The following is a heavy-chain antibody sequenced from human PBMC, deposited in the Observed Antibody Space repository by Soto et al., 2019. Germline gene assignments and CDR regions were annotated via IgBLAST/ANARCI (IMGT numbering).Heavy chain of an antibody. CDR2: IKQDGSEK. D-gene: IGHD6-19*01. V-gene: IGHV3-7*01. Sequence: GGSLRLSCAASGFTFSSYWMSWVRQAPGKGLEWVANIKQDGSEKYYVDSVKGRFTISRDNAKNSLYLQMNSLRAEDTAVYYCARGGRYSSGFWFDPWGQGTLVTVSS. J-gene: IGHJ5*02. CDR1: GFTFSSYW. CDR3: ARGGRYSSGFWFDP.